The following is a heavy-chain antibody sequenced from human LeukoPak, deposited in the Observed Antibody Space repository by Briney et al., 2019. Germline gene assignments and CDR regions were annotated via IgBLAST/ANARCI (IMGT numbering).Heavy chain of an antibody. V-gene: IGHV3-53*01. D-gene: IGHD3-22*01. CDR1: GFTVSSNY. CDR2: IYSGGST. Sequence: GGSLRLSCAASGFTVSSNYMSWVRQAPGKGLEWVSVIYSGGSTYYADSVKGRFTISSDNSKNTLYLQMNSLRAEDTAVYYCARVEYYYDSSGYGNYDAFDIWGQGTMVTVSS. CDR3: ARVEYYYDSSGYGNYDAFDI. J-gene: IGHJ3*02.